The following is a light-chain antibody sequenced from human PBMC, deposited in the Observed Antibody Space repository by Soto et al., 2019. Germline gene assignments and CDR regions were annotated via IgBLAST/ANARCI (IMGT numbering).Light chain of an antibody. V-gene: IGLV2-14*01. Sequence: QSMPTNPRSLWRSPRQSITTLCTNHSNDIGAYDYVSWYQQHPGKAPRLLIHGVRNRPSGISRRFSASKSGLTASLAISGRQAEDEDDYYCSSFNTRRVDVFVPGNKVIVL. CDR1: SNDIGAYDY. J-gene: IGLJ1*01. CDR3: SSFNTRRVDV. CDR2: GVR.